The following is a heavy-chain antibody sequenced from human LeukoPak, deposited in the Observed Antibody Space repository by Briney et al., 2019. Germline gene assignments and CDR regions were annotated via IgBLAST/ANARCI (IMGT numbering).Heavy chain of an antibody. CDR2: IIPIFGTA. D-gene: IGHD6-13*01. V-gene: IGHV1-69*06. J-gene: IGHJ6*03. Sequence: SVKVSCKASGGTFTSYAISWVRQAPGQGLEWMGGIIPIFGTANYAQKFQGRVTITADKSTSTAYMELSSLRSEDTAVYYCARARVPYSSSWYYYYYMDVWGKGTTVTVSS. CDR3: ARARVPYSSSWYYYYYMDV. CDR1: GGTFTSYA.